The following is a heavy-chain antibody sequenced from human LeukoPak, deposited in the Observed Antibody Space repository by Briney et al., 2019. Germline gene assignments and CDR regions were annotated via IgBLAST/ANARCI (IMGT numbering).Heavy chain of an antibody. Sequence: GGSLRLSCAASGFTFSRYWMHWVRQPPGKGLVWVSRIISPESGTIYADSVKGRFTISRDNAKNTLYLQMNSLRAEDTAVYYCATGIGNYYEYWGHGTLVTVSS. CDR2: IISPESGT. V-gene: IGHV3-74*01. CDR1: GFTFSRYW. CDR3: ATGIGNYYEY. D-gene: IGHD3-10*01. J-gene: IGHJ4*01.